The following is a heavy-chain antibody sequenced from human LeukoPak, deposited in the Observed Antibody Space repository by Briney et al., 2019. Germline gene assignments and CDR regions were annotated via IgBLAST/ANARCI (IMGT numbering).Heavy chain of an antibody. J-gene: IGHJ6*02. Sequence: PSETLSLTCAVYGGSFSGYYWSWIRQPPGRGLEWIGEINHSGSTNYNPSLKSRVTISVDTSKNQFSLKLSSVTAADTAVYYCARDRARIAAAGTIVTYGMDVWGRGTTVTVSS. CDR1: GGSFSGYY. D-gene: IGHD6-13*01. V-gene: IGHV4-34*01. CDR3: ARDRARIAAAGTIVTYGMDV. CDR2: INHSGST.